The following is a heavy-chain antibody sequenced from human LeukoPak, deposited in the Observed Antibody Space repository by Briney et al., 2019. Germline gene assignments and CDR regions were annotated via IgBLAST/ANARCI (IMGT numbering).Heavy chain of an antibody. D-gene: IGHD3-3*01. CDR1: GSTFSHYG. CDR2: VSAYNGNT. Sequence: ASVKVSCKTSGSTFSHYGFSWVRQAPGQGLEWMGWVSAYNGNTEYAQKFQGRVTLTTDISTDTGYMEVRSLTSADTAVYFCARALWSGHYYLDYWGQGTLVTVSS. CDR3: ARALWSGHYYLDY. V-gene: IGHV1-18*01. J-gene: IGHJ4*02.